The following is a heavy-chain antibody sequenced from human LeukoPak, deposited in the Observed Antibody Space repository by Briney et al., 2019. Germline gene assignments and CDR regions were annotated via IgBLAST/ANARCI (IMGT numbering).Heavy chain of an antibody. CDR1: GFTFSTYG. CDR3: ARVRSATSYFYFDY. Sequence: GGSLRLSCAASGFTFSTYGMHWVRQAPGKGLEWLAIIWFDGSNKYYADSVKDRFTISRDNSKNTLYLQMNSLRAEDTAVYYCARVRSATSYFYFDYWGQGTLVTVSS. CDR2: IWFDGSNK. D-gene: IGHD2-2*01. V-gene: IGHV3-33*01. J-gene: IGHJ4*02.